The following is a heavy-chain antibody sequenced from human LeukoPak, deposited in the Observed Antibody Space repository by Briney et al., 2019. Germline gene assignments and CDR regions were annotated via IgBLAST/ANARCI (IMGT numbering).Heavy chain of an antibody. D-gene: IGHD2/OR15-2a*01. CDR2: IIPIFGTA. CDR3: ARDWGLSTARGAFDI. J-gene: IGHJ3*02. V-gene: IGHV1-69*05. Sequence: ASVKVSCKASGYTFTSYGISWVRQAPGQGLEWMGGIIPIFGTANYAQKFQGRVTITTDESTSTAYMELSSLRSEDTAVYYCARDWGLSTARGAFDIWGQGTMVTVSS. CDR1: GYTFTSYG.